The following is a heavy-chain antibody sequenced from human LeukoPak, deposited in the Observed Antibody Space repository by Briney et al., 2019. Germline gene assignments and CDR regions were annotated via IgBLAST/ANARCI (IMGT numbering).Heavy chain of an antibody. D-gene: IGHD2-2*01. CDR2: MYYTGSS. J-gene: IGHJ5*02. V-gene: IGHV4-59*01. CDR1: GGSINNYF. CDR3: ARGSIPTQNWFDP. Sequence: SETLSLTCTVSGGSINNYFWNWIRQPPGKGLEWIGYMYYTGSSSYSPSLKSRVTISVDTSKNQLSLKLSSVTTADTAIYYCARGSIPTQNWFDPWGQGTPVTVSS.